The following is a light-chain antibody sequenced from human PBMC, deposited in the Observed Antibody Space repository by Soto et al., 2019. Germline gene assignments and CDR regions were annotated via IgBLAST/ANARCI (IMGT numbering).Light chain of an antibody. CDR1: QSISTW. CDR2: KAS. CDR3: HQCSSSWT. Sequence: DIQMTQSPSILPASIGDRVTITCRASQSISTWLAWYQQRAGRGPRLLIYKASSLQSGVPSRFSGSGSGTEFTLTISSLQPDDFATYYFHQCSSSWTFGQGTKVEIK. J-gene: IGKJ1*01. V-gene: IGKV1-5*03.